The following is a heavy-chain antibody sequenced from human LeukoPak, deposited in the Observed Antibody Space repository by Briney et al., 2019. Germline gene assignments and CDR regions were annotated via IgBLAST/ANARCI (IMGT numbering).Heavy chain of an antibody. V-gene: IGHV4-39*01. D-gene: IGHD2-2*01. J-gene: IGHJ4*02. Sequence: PSETLSLTCTVSGGSISSSSYYWGWIRQPPGKGLEWIGSIYYSGSTYYNPSLKSRVTISVDTSKNQFSLKLSSVTAADTAVYYCARGPYCSSSSCIRWLGYFDYGGRGTLVTVSS. CDR3: ARGPYCSSSSCIRWLGYFDY. CDR2: IYYSGST. CDR1: GGSISSSSYY.